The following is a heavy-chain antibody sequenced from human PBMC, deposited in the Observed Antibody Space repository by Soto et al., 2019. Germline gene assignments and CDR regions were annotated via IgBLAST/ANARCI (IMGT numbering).Heavy chain of an antibody. CDR3: ARDQNDSGGYSDS. CDR2: IWNDGSNE. V-gene: IGHV3-33*01. J-gene: IGHJ4*02. Sequence: GGSLRLSCEASGFNFSSYGIHWVRQAPGKGLEWVAIIWNDGSNEYYADSVKGRFTISRDNSKNTVYLQVSKLRAEDTAVYFCARDQNDSGGYSDSWGQGTLVTVSS. D-gene: IGHD3-22*01. CDR1: GFNFSSYG.